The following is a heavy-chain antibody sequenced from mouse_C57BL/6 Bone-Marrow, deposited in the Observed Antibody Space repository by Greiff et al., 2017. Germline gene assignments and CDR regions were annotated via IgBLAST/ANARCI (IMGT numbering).Heavy chain of an antibody. D-gene: IGHD4-1*01. CDR1: GYTFSSYA. CDR2: ISDGGSYT. Sequence: DVKLVESGGGLVKPGGSLKLSCAASGYTFSSYAMSWVRQTPEQRLEWVATISDGGSYTYYPDNVKGRFTISRDKAKNNLYLQMSHLKSEDTAMYYGARDTGTDGYMDYWGQGTSLTVSS. V-gene: IGHV5-4*03. CDR3: ARDTGTDGYMDY. J-gene: IGHJ2*02.